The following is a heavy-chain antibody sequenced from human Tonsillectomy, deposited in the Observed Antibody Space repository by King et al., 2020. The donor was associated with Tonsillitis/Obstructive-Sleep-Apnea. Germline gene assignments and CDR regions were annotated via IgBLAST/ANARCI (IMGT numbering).Heavy chain of an antibody. CDR2: INTNTGNP. V-gene: IGHV7-4-1*02. Sequence: QVQLVESGSELKKPGASVKVSCKASGYTFTSYAMNWVRQAPGQGLEWMGWINTNTGNPTYAQGFTGRFVFSLDTSVSTAYLQISSLKAEDTAVYYCAREDIVVVPAAMRYYYYYMDVWGKGTTATVSS. D-gene: IGHD2-2*01. J-gene: IGHJ6*03. CDR1: GYTFTSYA. CDR3: AREDIVVVPAAMRYYYYYMDV.